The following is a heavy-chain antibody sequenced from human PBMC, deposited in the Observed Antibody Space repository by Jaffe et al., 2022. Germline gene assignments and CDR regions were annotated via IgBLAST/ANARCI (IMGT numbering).Heavy chain of an antibody. D-gene: IGHD4-17*01. CDR3: ARSPLAPSPRYYGDYVGATDY. Sequence: QVQLVQSGAEVKKPGASVKVSCKASGYTFTGYYMHWVRQAPGQGLEWMGRINPNSGGTNYAQKFQGRVTMTRDTSISTAYMELSRLRSDDTAVYYCARSPLAPSPRYYGDYVGATDYWGQGTLVTVSS. CDR1: GYTFTGYY. V-gene: IGHV1-2*06. J-gene: IGHJ4*02. CDR2: INPNSGGT.